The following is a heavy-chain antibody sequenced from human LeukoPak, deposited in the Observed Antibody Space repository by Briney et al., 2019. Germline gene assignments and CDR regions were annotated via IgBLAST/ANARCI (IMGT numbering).Heavy chain of an antibody. J-gene: IGHJ6*03. CDR3: ARDASSSSPYYYYMDV. D-gene: IGHD6-6*01. Sequence: GGSLRLSCAASGFTFSDYYMSWIRQTPGKGLEWVSYISSSGSTIYYADSVKGRFTTSRDNAKNSLYLQMNSLRAEDTAVYYCARDASSSSPYYYYMDVWGKGTTVTVSS. V-gene: IGHV3-11*04. CDR2: ISSSGSTI. CDR1: GFTFSDYY.